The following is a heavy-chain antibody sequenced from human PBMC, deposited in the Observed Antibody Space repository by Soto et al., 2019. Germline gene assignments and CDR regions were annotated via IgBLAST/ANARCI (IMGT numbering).Heavy chain of an antibody. Sequence: QVQLVESGGGLVKPGGSLRLSCAASGFTFSDYYMSWIRQAPGKGLEWVSYISSSGSTIYYADSVKGRFTISRNNAKNSLYLQMNSLRAEDTAVYYCARDGGSFTDSYGYYYYGMDVWGQGTTVTVSS. CDR1: GFTFSDYY. D-gene: IGHD5-18*01. V-gene: IGHV3-11*01. CDR3: ARDGGSFTDSYGYYYYGMDV. J-gene: IGHJ6*02. CDR2: ISSSGSTI.